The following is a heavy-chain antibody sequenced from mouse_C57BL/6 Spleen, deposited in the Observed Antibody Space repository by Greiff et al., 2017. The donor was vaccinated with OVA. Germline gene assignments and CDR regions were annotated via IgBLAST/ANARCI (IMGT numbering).Heavy chain of an antibody. J-gene: IGHJ3*01. CDR2: ISYSGST. CDR3: ARADYGSSSAWFAY. D-gene: IGHD1-1*01. V-gene: IGHV3-1*01. Sequence: EVQLQQSGPGMVKPSQSLSLTCTVTGYPITSGYDWHWIRHFPGNKLEWMGYISYSGSTNYNPSLKSRISITHDTSKNHFFLKLNSVTTEDTATYYCARADYGSSSAWFAYWGQGTLVTVSA. CDR1: GYPITSGYD.